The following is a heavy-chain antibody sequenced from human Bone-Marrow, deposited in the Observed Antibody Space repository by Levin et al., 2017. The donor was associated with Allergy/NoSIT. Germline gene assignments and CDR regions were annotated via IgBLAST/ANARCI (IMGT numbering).Heavy chain of an antibody. V-gene: IGHV3-23*01. Sequence: GESLKISCAASGFTFNSYALSWVRQAPGKGLEWVSAISGSGSSTYYADSVKGRFTISRDNSKTTMYLQMNSLRAEDTAVYYWAKGAGWVAGAGALIWGQGTLVTVSS. CDR2: ISGSGSST. J-gene: IGHJ4*02. CDR1: GFTFNSYA. D-gene: IGHD6-19*01. CDR3: AKGAGWVAGAGALI.